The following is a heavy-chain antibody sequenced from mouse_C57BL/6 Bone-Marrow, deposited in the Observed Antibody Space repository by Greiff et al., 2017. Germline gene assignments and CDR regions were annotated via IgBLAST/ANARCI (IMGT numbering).Heavy chain of an antibody. CDR1: GYSFTGYY. Sequence: EVQLQQSGPELVKPGASVKISFKASGYSFTGYYMNWMKSSHGNSLEWIGYIDPYNGGTSYNQKFKGKATLTVDKSSSTAYMHLNNLTSEDSSVYYFARLDGPPPWFAYWGQGTLVTVSA. CDR2: IDPYNGGT. J-gene: IGHJ3*01. D-gene: IGHD2-3*01. V-gene: IGHV1-28*01. CDR3: ARLDGPPPWFAY.